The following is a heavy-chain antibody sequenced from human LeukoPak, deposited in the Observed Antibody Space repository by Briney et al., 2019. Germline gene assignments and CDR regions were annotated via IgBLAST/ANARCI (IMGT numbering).Heavy chain of an antibody. J-gene: IGHJ4*02. D-gene: IGHD1-26*01. V-gene: IGHV3-7*01. CDR2: IKQDGSEK. Sequence: GGSLRLSCAASGFTFSSYSMNWVRQAPGKGLEWVANIKQDGSEKYYVDSVKGRFTISRDNAKNSLYLQMNSLRAEDTAVYYCARFDLVGATGYFDYWGQGTLVTVSS. CDR3: ARFDLVGATGYFDY. CDR1: GFTFSSYS.